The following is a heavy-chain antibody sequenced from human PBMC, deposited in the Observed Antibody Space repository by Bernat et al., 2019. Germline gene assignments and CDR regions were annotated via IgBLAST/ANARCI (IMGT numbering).Heavy chain of an antibody. J-gene: IGHJ4*02. CDR3: ARTTVTTGFDY. Sequence: EVQLVESGGGFVQPGGSLRLSCAASGFTVSSNYMSWVRQAPGKGLEWVSVIYSGGSTYYADSVKGRFTISRDNSKNTLYLQMNSLRAEDTAVYYCARTTVTTGFDYWGQGTLVTVSS. CDR2: IYSGGST. D-gene: IGHD4-17*01. CDR1: GFTVSSNY. V-gene: IGHV3-53*01.